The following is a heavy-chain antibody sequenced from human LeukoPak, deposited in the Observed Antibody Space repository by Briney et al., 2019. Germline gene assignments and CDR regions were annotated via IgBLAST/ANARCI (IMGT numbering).Heavy chain of an antibody. J-gene: IGHJ4*02. D-gene: IGHD6-19*01. V-gene: IGHV4-4*02. CDR2: IYHSGST. CDR1: GGSISSSNW. Sequence: PSETLSLTCAVSGGSISSSNWWSWVRQPPGKGLEWIGEIYHSGSTNYNPSLKSRVTISIDKSKNQFSLKLSSVTAADTAVYYCAVGSVVGTYIDYWGQGALVTVSS. CDR3: AVGSVVGTYIDY.